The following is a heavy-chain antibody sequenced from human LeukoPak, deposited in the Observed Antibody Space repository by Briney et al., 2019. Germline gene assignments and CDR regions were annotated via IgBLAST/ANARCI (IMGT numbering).Heavy chain of an antibody. Sequence: PGGSLRLSCAASGFTFSSYWMHWVRQAPGKGLVWVSGTNTDGSSTMYADSVKGRFTISTDSSKNTLYLYMNSLRTDDTAVYYCAKAYPTPQGVNFDYWGQGTLVTVSS. J-gene: IGHJ4*02. CDR3: AKAYPTPQGVNFDY. CDR1: GFTFSSYW. CDR2: TNTDGSST. V-gene: IGHV3-74*03. D-gene: IGHD3-16*01.